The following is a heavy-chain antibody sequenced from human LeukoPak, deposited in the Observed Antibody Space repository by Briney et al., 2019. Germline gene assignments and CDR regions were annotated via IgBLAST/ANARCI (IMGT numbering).Heavy chain of an antibody. CDR1: GGSISSYY. Sequence: KASETLSLTCTVSGGSISSYYWSWIRQPPGKGLEWIGYIYYSGSTNYNPSLKSRVTISVDTSKNQFSLKLSSVTAADTAVYYCAREGKSYYYDSSGYFDYWGQGTLVTVSS. CDR2: IYYSGST. V-gene: IGHV4-59*01. CDR3: AREGKSYYYDSSGYFDY. D-gene: IGHD3-22*01. J-gene: IGHJ4*02.